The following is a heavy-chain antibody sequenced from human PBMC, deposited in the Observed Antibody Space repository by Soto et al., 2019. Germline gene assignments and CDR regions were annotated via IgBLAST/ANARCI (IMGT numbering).Heavy chain of an antibody. CDR2: AYYSGST. D-gene: IGHD3-10*01. Sequence: QLQLQESGPGLVRPSGTLSLTCAVSGGFTSTSNWWSWVRQPPGKGLEWSGDAYYSGSTEYNPSRKSRVRISVDKSKNHISLKLTSATDADTAVYYCARSPPSSYYGGSGTFDYWGQGTLVTVSS. J-gene: IGHJ4*02. CDR1: GGFTSTSNW. V-gene: IGHV4-4*02. CDR3: ARSPPSSYYGGSGTFDY.